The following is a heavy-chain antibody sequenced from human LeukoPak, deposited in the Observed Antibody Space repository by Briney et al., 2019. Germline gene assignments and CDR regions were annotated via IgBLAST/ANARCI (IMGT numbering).Heavy chain of an antibody. V-gene: IGHV1-2*02. CDR2: INPNSGGT. Sequence: ASVKVSCKASGYTFTDYYIHWVRQAPGQGLEWMGWINPNSGGTNYAQKFRGRVTMTRDTSITTAYMELSSLKSDDTALYYCARVYYLWESYRYLFDYWGQGSLVTVSS. D-gene: IGHD3-16*02. CDR1: GYTFTDYY. CDR3: ARVYYLWESYRYLFDY. J-gene: IGHJ4*02.